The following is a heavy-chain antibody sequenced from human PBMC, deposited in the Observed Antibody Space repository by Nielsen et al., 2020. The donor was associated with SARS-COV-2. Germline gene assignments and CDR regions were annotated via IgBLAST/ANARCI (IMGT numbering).Heavy chain of an antibody. CDR3: ARARCSGGSCYSVHFDY. Sequence: HAAGRVLVWMGGIIPIFGTANYAQKFQGRVTITADESTSTAYMELSSLRSEDTAVYYCARARCSGGSCYSVHFDYWGQGTLVTSPQ. CDR2: IIPIFGTA. V-gene: IGHV1-69*01. D-gene: IGHD2-15*01. J-gene: IGHJ4*02.